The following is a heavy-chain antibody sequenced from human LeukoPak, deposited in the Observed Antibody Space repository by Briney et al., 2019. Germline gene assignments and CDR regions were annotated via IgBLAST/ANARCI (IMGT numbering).Heavy chain of an antibody. V-gene: IGHV3-21*01. Sequence: GGSLRLSCAASGFTFSSYSMNWVRQAPGKGLEWVSSISSSSYIYYADSVKGRFTISRDNAKNSLYLQMNSLRAEDTAVYYCARDLVLKDIVVVPAVNIFDYWGQGTLVTVSS. CDR2: ISSSSYI. CDR3: ARDLVLKDIVVVPAVNIFDY. J-gene: IGHJ4*02. CDR1: GFTFSSYS. D-gene: IGHD2-2*01.